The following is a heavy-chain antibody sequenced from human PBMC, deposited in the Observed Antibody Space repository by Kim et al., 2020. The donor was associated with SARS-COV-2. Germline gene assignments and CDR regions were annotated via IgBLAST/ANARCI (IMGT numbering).Heavy chain of an antibody. CDR1: GGSISSGGYY. Sequence: SETLSLTCTVSGGSISSGGYYWSWIRQHPGKGLEWIGYIYYSGNTYYNPSLKSRVTISVDTSKNQFSLKLSSVTAADTAVYYCARDGYDWDFGTYYYGMDVWGQGTTVTVSS. CDR2: IYYSGNT. D-gene: IGHD5-12*01. CDR3: ARDGYDWDFGTYYYGMDV. J-gene: IGHJ6*02. V-gene: IGHV4-31*03.